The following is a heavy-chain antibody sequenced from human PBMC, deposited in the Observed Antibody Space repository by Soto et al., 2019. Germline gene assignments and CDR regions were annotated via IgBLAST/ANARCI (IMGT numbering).Heavy chain of an antibody. CDR1: EFTFYIYA. D-gene: IGHD6-13*01. J-gene: IGHJ6*02. V-gene: IGHV3-23*01. Sequence: EVQLLESGGGLVQPGGALRLSCTASEFTFYIYAMTWVRQAPGKGLEWVSAISGNGDSTYYADSVNGRFTISRDNSKNPMYLQMNSLKAEDTSVYYCAKLLDSSSWKDYYYYGLDVWGQGTTVTVSS. CDR3: AKLLDSSSWKDYYYYGLDV. CDR2: ISGNGDST.